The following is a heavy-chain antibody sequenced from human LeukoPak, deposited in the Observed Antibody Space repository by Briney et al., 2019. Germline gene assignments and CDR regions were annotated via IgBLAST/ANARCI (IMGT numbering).Heavy chain of an antibody. CDR2: ISSSGSTI. CDR3: ARDRYCSGGSCYYYGMDV. V-gene: IGHV3-48*03. D-gene: IGHD2-15*01. Sequence: PGGSLRLSCAASGFTFSSYEMNWVRQAPGKGLEWVSYISSSGSTIYYADSVKGRFTISRDNAKNSLYLQMNSLRAEDTAVYYCARDRYCSGGSCYYYGMDVWGQGTTVTVSS. J-gene: IGHJ6*02. CDR1: GFTFSSYE.